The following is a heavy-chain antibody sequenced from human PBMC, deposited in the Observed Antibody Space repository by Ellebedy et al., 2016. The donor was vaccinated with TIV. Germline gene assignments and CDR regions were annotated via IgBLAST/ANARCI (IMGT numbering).Heavy chain of an antibody. CDR1: GGTFSSYA. Sequence: AASVKVSCKASGGTFSSYAFNWVRQAPGQGLEWIGWISAYNGNTNYAQKLQGRVTMSTDISTSTAYMELRSLRSDDTAVYYCAREDCGRTSWYAEMYNWFDPWGRGTLVTVSS. J-gene: IGHJ5*02. CDR2: ISAYNGNT. CDR3: AREDCGRTSWYAEMYNWFDP. D-gene: IGHD2-2*01. V-gene: IGHV1-18*01.